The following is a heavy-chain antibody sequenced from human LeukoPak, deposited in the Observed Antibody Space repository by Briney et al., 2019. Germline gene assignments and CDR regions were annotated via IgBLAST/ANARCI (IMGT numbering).Heavy chain of an antibody. V-gene: IGHV3-48*02. Sequence: PGGSLRLSCAASVFTFRRFSRNWVRQAPGKGLEWVSYISSGSSTIYYADSVKGRFTISRDNAKNSLYLQVNSLRDEDTAVYYCARAGGVLWFGEVLESSDAFHIWGQGTMVTVSS. D-gene: IGHD3-10*01. J-gene: IGHJ3*02. CDR3: ARAGGVLWFGEVLESSDAFHI. CDR2: ISSGSSTI. CDR1: VFTFRRFS.